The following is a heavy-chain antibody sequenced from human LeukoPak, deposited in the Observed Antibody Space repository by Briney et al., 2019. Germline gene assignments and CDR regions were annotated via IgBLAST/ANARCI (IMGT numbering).Heavy chain of an antibody. D-gene: IGHD3-16*01. V-gene: IGHV1-24*01. J-gene: IGHJ3*02. CDR3: AIHLPYYDYVWGSPTRGSDAFDI. CDR2: FDPEDGET. CDR1: GYTLTELS. Sequence: ASVKVSCKVSGYTLTELSMHWVRQAPGKGLEWMVGFDPEDGETIYAQKFQGRVTMTEDTSTDTAYMELSSLRSEDTAVYYCAIHLPYYDYVWGSPTRGSDAFDIWGQGTMVTVSS.